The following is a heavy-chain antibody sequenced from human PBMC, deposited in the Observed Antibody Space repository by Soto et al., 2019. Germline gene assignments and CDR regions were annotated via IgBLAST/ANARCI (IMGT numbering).Heavy chain of an antibody. CDR1: GFSLSSTRVG. D-gene: IGHD6-19*01. V-gene: IGHV2-5*02. J-gene: IGHJ4*02. CDR2: IYWDDDK. CDR3: AHTLVAGLGYYFDY. Sequence: QITLKATGPTLVKPTQPLTLTCTFSGFSLSSTRVGVGWIRQPPGKALEWLALIYWDDDKRYRPFLKSRLTITKDTSKDQVVLTMTNMDPNDTATYFCAHTLVAGLGYYFDYWGQGTLVTVSS.